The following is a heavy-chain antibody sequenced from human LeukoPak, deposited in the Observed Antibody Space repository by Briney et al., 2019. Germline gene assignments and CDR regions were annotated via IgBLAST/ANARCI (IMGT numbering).Heavy chain of an antibody. CDR1: VGSIISDY. CDR3: ARDRSEFDY. CDR2: ISYSGSP. Sequence: SETLSLTCTVSVGSIISDYWTWIRQPPGKGLEWIGYISYSGSPNYNPSLKSRLTISIDTSKNQFSLKLSSVTAADTAVYYCARDRSEFDYWGKGTLVTVSS. V-gene: IGHV4-59*01. J-gene: IGHJ4*02.